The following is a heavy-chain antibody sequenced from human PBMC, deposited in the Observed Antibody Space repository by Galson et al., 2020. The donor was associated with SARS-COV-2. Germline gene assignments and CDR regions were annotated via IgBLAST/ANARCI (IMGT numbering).Heavy chain of an antibody. D-gene: IGHD4-4*01. CDR3: AREAHEYSPVYFYHGMDV. Sequence: GGSLRLSCVVSGFTFSTYGMHWVRQAPGKGLEWVAVISYGGNNKYYSESVKGRFTISRDISKNTLYLEMNNLGTGDTAVYYCAREAHEYSPVYFYHGMDVWGQGTTVTVSS. V-gene: IGHV3-33*05. J-gene: IGHJ6*02. CDR2: ISYGGNNK. CDR1: GFTFSTYG.